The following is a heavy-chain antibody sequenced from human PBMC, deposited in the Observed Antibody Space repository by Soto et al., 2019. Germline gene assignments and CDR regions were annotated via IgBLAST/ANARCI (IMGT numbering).Heavy chain of an antibody. V-gene: IGHV1-8*01. Sequence: ASVKVSCKASGYTFTSYDINWVRQATGQGLEWMGWMNPNSGNTGYAQKFQGRVTMTRNTSISTAYMELSSLRSEDTAVYYCARASYLGYCSGGSCSFYDALDIWGQGTMVTVSS. CDR3: ARASYLGYCSGGSCSFYDALDI. J-gene: IGHJ3*02. CDR1: GYTFTSYD. CDR2: MNPNSGNT. D-gene: IGHD2-15*01.